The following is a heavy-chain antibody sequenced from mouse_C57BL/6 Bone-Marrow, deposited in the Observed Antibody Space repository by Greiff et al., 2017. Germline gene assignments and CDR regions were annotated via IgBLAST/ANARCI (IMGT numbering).Heavy chain of an antibody. V-gene: IGHV1-64*01. D-gene: IGHD2-4*01. Sequence: QVQLQQPGAELVKPGASVKLSCKASGYTFTNYWMHWVKQRPGQGLEWIGMMHPNGGSPDYNEKFKSEATLNVDKSSRTAYMELSSLTSEDSAVYYCARSYDYDGYTIDYWGQGTSVTVSS. CDR1: GYTFTNYW. J-gene: IGHJ4*01. CDR2: MHPNGGSP. CDR3: ARSYDYDGYTIDY.